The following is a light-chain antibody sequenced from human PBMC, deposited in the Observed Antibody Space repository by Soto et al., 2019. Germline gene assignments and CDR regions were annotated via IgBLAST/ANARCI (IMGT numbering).Light chain of an antibody. J-gene: IGKJ2*01. CDR1: PSISNY. CDR3: QQSYSTPFT. V-gene: IGKV1-39*01. Sequence: DIQMTQSPSSLSVSVGDRVTITCRASPSISNYLNWYQQTPGKAPKLLTYASFNLQSGVPSRFSGSGFGTDFTLSISSLEPEDFATYSCQQSYSTPFTFGQGTKLEIK. CDR2: ASF.